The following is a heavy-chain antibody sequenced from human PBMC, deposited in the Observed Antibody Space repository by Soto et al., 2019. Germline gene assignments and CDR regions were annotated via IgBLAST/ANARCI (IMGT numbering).Heavy chain of an antibody. CDR3: ARARYSTYYYYYMDV. J-gene: IGHJ6*03. CDR2: IKQDGSEK. D-gene: IGHD4-4*01. V-gene: IGHV3-7*01. CDR1: GFTFSSYW. Sequence: GGSLRLSCAASGFTFSSYWMSWVRQAPGKGLEWVANIKQDGSEKYYVDSVKGRFTISRDNAKNSLYLQMNSLRAEDTAVYYCARARYSTYYYYYMDVWGKGTTVTVSS.